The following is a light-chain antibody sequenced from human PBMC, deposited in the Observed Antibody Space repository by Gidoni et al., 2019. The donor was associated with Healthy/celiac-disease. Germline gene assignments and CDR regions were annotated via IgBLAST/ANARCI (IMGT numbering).Light chain of an antibody. CDR1: QGISSY. CDR3: QQYYSYPLT. Sequence: AIRMTPSPSSFSASTGDRVTITCRASQGISSYVAWYQQKPGKAPKLLIYAASTLQSGVPSRFSGSGSGTDFTLTISCLQSEDVATYYCQQYYSYPLTFGGGTKVEIK. CDR2: AAS. V-gene: IGKV1-8*01. J-gene: IGKJ4*01.